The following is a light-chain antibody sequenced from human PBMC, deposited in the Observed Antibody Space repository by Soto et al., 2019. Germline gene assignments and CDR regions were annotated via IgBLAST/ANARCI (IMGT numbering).Light chain of an antibody. V-gene: IGKV3-20*01. CDR3: PQYGTSLT. Sequence: EIVLTQSPGTLSLSPGERATLSCRASQSVTNNYLAWYQHKPGQAPRCLIYGAAIRSTGIPDRFIGSGSGTYFTRTISRLEPEDFAVYYCPQYGTSLTFGPGTKLEIK. CDR1: QSVTNNY. CDR2: GAA. J-gene: IGKJ2*01.